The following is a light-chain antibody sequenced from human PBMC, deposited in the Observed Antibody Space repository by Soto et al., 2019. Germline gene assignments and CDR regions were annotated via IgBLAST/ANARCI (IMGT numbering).Light chain of an antibody. J-gene: IGKJ1*01. CDR2: RTS. Sequence: ELVMTQSPATLSVSPGESATLSCRASQSVSSSYLAWYQQKPGQAPRLLIYRTSTRATGIPARFSGSGSGTEFTLTINSLQSEDFAVYYCQQYNNWPRTFGQGTKVDI. CDR1: QSVSSSY. V-gene: IGKV3D-15*01. CDR3: QQYNNWPRT.